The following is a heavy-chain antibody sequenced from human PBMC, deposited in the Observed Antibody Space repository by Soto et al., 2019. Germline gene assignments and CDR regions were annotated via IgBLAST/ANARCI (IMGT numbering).Heavy chain of an antibody. CDR3: ASGYYESSGYLFDY. V-gene: IGHV4-61*01. J-gene: IGHJ4*02. CDR1: GGPVSSGSHN. Sequence: XXTLSLPCTVSGGPVSSGSHNWSFIRQPPGKGLEWIGYIDNSGSTNYSPSLKSRVTISVDTSKKQFSLKLSSVNDADTAVYYCASGYYESSGYLFDYWGQGTRVTVSS. D-gene: IGHD3-22*01. CDR2: IDNSGST.